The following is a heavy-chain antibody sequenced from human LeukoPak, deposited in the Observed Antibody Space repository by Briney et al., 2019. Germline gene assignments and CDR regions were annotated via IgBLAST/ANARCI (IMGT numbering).Heavy chain of an antibody. Sequence: ASVKVSCKASGYTFTGYYMHWVRQAPGQGLEWMGWINPNSGGTNYAQKFQGRVTITTDTSISTAYMELFSLRSEDTAVYYCARGHVAADPYYMDVWGKGTTVTVSS. CDR3: ARGHVAADPYYMDV. CDR1: GYTFTGYY. V-gene: IGHV1-2*02. CDR2: INPNSGGT. D-gene: IGHD6-19*01. J-gene: IGHJ6*03.